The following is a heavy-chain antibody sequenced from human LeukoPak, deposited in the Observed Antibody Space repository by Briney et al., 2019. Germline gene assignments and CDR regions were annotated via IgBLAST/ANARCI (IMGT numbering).Heavy chain of an antibody. CDR3: ARHDYGGNSGDY. D-gene: IGHD4-23*01. V-gene: IGHV3-48*02. CDR2: IGTSSSTI. Sequence: PGGSLRLSCAASGFTFSSYGMSWVRQAPGKGLEWVSYIGTSSSTIYYADSVRGRFTISRDNAKNSLYLQMNSLTDEDTAVYYCARHDYGGNSGDYWGQGTLVTVSS. J-gene: IGHJ4*02. CDR1: GFTFSSYG.